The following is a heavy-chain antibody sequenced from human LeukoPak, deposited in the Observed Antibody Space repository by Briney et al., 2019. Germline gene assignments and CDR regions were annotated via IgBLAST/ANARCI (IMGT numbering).Heavy chain of an antibody. J-gene: IGHJ3*01. CDR2: IYYSGRT. V-gene: IGHV4-59*08. D-gene: IGHD1/OR15-1a*01. CDR3: ARHGGTTAVNDAFDV. CDR1: GGSISSYY. Sequence: SETLSLTCTVSGGSISSYYWSWIQQPPGKGLEWMGYIYYSGRTSYNPSLTSRVTISVDTSKNQFSLELSSVTAADTAVYYCARHGGTTAVNDAFDVWGQGTTVTVSS.